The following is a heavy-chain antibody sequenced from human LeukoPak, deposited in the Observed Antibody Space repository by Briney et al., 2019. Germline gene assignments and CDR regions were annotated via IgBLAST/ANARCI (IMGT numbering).Heavy chain of an antibody. CDR1: GFSFSTYG. J-gene: IGHJ4*02. V-gene: IGHV3-30*18. D-gene: IGHD6-19*01. CDR3: AKSLSSGWSPSYFGH. CDR2: IPYDGVNT. Sequence: GGSLRLSCAASGFSFSTYGMHWVRQAPGKGLEWVAIIPYDGVNTYYADSVKGRFTISRDNSKNTLFLQMNSLRAEDTAIYYCAKSLSSGWSPSYFGHWGRGNLVTVSS.